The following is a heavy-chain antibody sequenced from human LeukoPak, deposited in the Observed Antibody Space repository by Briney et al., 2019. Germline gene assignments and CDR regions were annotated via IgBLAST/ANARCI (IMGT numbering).Heavy chain of an antibody. Sequence: PGGSLRLSCTASGFTSGDYAMSWFRQAPGKGLEWVGFIRSKAYGGTTEYAASVKGRFTISRDDSKSIAYLQMNSLKTEDTAVYYCGAGYYYMDVWGKGTTVTVSS. CDR2: IRSKAYGGTT. J-gene: IGHJ6*03. D-gene: IGHD1-26*01. CDR3: GAGYYYMDV. CDR1: GFTSGDYA. V-gene: IGHV3-49*03.